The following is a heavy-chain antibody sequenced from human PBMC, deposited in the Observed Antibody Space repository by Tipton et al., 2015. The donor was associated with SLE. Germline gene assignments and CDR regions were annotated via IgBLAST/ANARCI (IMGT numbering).Heavy chain of an antibody. Sequence: QLVQSGAEVKKPGESLKISCKGSGYSFTNNWIGWVRQMPGKGLEWMGIIYPGDSDTRYSLSFQGQVTISADKSISTAYLQWSSLQSSDTAMYYCARHNNWNRLNYMGQGPRVTVST. CDR2: IYPGDSDT. D-gene: IGHD1-20*01. CDR1: GYSFTNNW. J-gene: IGHJ4*02. CDR3: ARHNNWNRLNY. V-gene: IGHV5-51*03.